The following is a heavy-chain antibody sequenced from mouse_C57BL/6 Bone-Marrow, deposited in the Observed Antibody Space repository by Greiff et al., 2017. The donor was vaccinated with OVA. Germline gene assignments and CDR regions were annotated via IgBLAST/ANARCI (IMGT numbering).Heavy chain of an antibody. CDR3: TPVVAPHWYFDV. D-gene: IGHD1-1*01. CDR1: GYTFTSYW. Sequence: VQLQQSGTVLARPGASVKMSCKTSGYTFTSYWMHWVKQRPGQGLEWIGAIYPGNSDTSYNQKFKGKAKLTAVTSASTAYMELSSLTNEDSAVYYCTPVVAPHWYFDVWGTGTTVTVSS. CDR2: IYPGNSDT. J-gene: IGHJ1*03. V-gene: IGHV1-5*01.